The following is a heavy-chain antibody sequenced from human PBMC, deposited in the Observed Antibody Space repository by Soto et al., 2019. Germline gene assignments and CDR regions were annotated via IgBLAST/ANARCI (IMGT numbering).Heavy chain of an antibody. CDR2: MHYSGST. D-gene: IGHD2-15*01. Sequence: SETLSLTCTVSGGSISRGDYYWSWIRQSPGKGLEWIGYMHYSGSTYYNPSLKSRVTISVDTSKNQFSLKLSSVTAADTAVYYCASRGPAADEFDSWGQGNLVTVSS. V-gene: IGHV4-30-4*01. J-gene: IGHJ4*02. CDR1: GGSISRGDYY. CDR3: ASRGPAADEFDS.